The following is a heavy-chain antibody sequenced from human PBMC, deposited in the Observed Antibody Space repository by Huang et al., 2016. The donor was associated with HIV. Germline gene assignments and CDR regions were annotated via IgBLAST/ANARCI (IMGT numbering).Heavy chain of an antibody. V-gene: IGHV3-30*02. CDR1: GFSFRHYG. CDR3: ATDLGGYSFDY. Sequence: QEQLVESGGGVVQPGGSLRLSCATSGFSFRHYGMHWVRQAPGKGLGWVAFVRFDGGNKHYADSAKGRFTISRDNSKKMLFLEMNRLRGDDTAFYYCATDLGGYSFDYWGQGALVSVSS. CDR2: VRFDGGNK. J-gene: IGHJ4*02. D-gene: IGHD2-21*02.